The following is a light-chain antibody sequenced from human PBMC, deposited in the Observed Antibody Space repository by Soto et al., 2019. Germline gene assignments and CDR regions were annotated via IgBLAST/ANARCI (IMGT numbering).Light chain of an antibody. Sequence: QSALTQPASVFGSPGQSITISCTGTSSDVGGYNYVSWYQQHPGKAPKLIIYEVSNRPSGVPNRFFGSKSGNTASLTISGLQAEDEAEYYCTSYTSSSTLDVFGTGTKVTVL. V-gene: IGLV2-14*01. CDR3: TSYTSSSTLDV. CDR2: EVS. J-gene: IGLJ1*01. CDR1: SSDVGGYNY.